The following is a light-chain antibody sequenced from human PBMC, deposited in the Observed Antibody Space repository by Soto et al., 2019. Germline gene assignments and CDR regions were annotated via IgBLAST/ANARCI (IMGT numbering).Light chain of an antibody. Sequence: DIVLTQSPDSLAVSLGERATINCKSSQSVFDSLHNKNQLGWYQQRPGQPPKLLISWASTRESGVPDRFSGSRSGTDFTLTISSLQAEDVAVYYCHQYYRPPFTFGPGSKVDIK. CDR1: QSVFDSLHNKNQ. V-gene: IGKV4-1*01. J-gene: IGKJ3*01. CDR3: HQYYRPPFT. CDR2: WAS.